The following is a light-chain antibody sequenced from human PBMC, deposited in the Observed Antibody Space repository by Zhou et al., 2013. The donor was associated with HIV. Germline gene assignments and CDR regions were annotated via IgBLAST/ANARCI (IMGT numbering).Light chain of an antibody. Sequence: AVHITQSPASLSASTGDRVTITCRASQDVGAYLAWYQQKPGEAPKLLIYKASSLEDGVPSRFSGSGSGFEFTLTISSLQPDDFGTFYCQHFHIFPVSFGPGTRLE. J-gene: IGKJ5*01. V-gene: IGKV1-8*01. CDR1: QDVGAY. CDR2: KAS. CDR3: QHFHIFPVS.